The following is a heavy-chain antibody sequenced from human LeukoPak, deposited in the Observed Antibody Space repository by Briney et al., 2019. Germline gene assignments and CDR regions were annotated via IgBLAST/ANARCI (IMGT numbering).Heavy chain of an antibody. CDR1: GYTLTELS. CDR2: FDPEDGET. Sequence: ASVKVSCKVSGYTLTELSMHWVRQAPGKGLEWMGGFDPEDGETICAQKFQGRVTMTEDTSTDTAYMELSSLRSEDTAVYYCAVAYCGGACSPGRAFDIGGQGTMVTVSS. V-gene: IGHV1-24*01. D-gene: IGHD2-21*02. CDR3: AVAYCGGACSPGRAFDI. J-gene: IGHJ3*02.